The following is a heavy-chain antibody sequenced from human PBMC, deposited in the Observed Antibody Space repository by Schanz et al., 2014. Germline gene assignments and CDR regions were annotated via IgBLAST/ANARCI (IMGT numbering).Heavy chain of an antibody. D-gene: IGHD3-16*01. CDR2: MYINSGST. CDR3: ARGTPFLCDC. CDR1: GFTVNTNY. J-gene: IGHJ4*02. Sequence: EVQLVESGGGLIQPGGSLRLSCAVSGFTVNTNYMSWVRQAPGKGLEWISSMYINSGSTQYADSVKGRFIISRDSPKNTLFLQMNSLRAEDTAVYYCARGTPFLCDCWGQGTLVTVSS. V-gene: IGHV3-53*01.